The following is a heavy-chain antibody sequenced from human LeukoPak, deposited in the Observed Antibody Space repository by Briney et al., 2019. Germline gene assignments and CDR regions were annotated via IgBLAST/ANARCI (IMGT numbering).Heavy chain of an antibody. D-gene: IGHD5-12*01. CDR2: IYYSGST. V-gene: IGHV4-59*12. Sequence: SETLSLTCTVSGGSISSYYWSWIRQPPGKGLEWIGYIYYSGSTNYNPSLKSRVTISVDTSKNQFSLKLSSVTAADTAVYYCARGVEMATTPNFDYWGQGTLVTASS. CDR3: ARGVEMATTPNFDY. CDR1: GGSISSYY. J-gene: IGHJ4*02.